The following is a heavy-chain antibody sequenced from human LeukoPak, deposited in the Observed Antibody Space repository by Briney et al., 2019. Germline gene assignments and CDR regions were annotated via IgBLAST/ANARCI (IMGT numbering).Heavy chain of an antibody. D-gene: IGHD3-22*01. V-gene: IGHV3-33*01. Sequence: PGGSLRLSCAASGFTFSSYGMHWVRQAPGKGLEWVAVIWYDGSNKYYADSVKGRFTISRDNSKNTLYLQMNSLRAEDTAVYYCAREAREVVVTWWYFDLWGRGTLVTVSS. CDR2: IWYDGSNK. CDR1: GFTFSSYG. CDR3: AREAREVVVTWWYFDL. J-gene: IGHJ2*01.